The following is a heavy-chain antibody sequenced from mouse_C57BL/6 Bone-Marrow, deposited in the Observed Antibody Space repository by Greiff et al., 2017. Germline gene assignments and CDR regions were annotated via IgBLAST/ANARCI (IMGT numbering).Heavy chain of an antibody. Sequence: EVQLQQSGPELVKPGASVKISCKASGYSFTGYYMNWVKQSPEKSLEWIGEINPSTGGTTYNQKFKAKATLTVDKSSSTAYMQLKSLTSEDSAVYYCARRGTTVYAMDYWGQGTSVTVSS. CDR3: ARRGTTVYAMDY. D-gene: IGHD1-1*01. CDR1: GYSFTGYY. J-gene: IGHJ4*01. CDR2: INPSTGGT. V-gene: IGHV1-42*01.